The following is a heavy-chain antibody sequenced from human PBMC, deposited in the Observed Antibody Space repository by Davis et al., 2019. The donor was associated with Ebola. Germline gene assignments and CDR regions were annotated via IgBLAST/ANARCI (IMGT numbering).Heavy chain of an antibody. J-gene: IGHJ4*02. D-gene: IGHD1-26*01. V-gene: IGHV1-2*06. CDR2: LNPNSGGT. Sequence: ASVKVSCKAPGYTFTAYYIHWVRQAPGQGLEWMGRLNPNSGGTNYAQKFQGRVTMTRDTSISTAYLELSRLGSDDTAVYYCARVREGYWGPGTLVTVSS. CDR3: ARVREGY. CDR1: GYTFTAYY.